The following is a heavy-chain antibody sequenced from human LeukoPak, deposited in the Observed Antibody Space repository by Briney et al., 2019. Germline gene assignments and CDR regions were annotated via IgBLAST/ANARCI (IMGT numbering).Heavy chain of an antibody. Sequence: PSETLSLTCAVYGGSFSGYYWSWIRQPPGKGLEWIGEINHSGSTNYNPSLKSRVTISVDTSKNQFSLKLSSVTAADTAVYYCARSMVRGVMDFDYWGQGTLVTVSS. V-gene: IGHV4-34*01. CDR2: INHSGST. D-gene: IGHD3-10*01. J-gene: IGHJ4*02. CDR3: ARSMVRGVMDFDY. CDR1: GGSFSGYY.